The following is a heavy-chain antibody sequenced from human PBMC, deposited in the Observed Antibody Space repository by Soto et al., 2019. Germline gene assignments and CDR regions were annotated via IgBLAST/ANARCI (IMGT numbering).Heavy chain of an antibody. J-gene: IGHJ6*02. CDR2: IVVGSGNT. CDR1: GFTFTSSA. Sequence: GASVKVSCKASGFTFTSSAVQWLRQARGQRLEWIGWIVVGSGNTNYAQKFQERVTITRDMSTSTAYMELSSLRSEDTAVYYCAADTLRFLGYYYYGMDVWGQGTTVTVSS. V-gene: IGHV1-58*01. D-gene: IGHD3-3*01. CDR3: AADTLRFLGYYYYGMDV.